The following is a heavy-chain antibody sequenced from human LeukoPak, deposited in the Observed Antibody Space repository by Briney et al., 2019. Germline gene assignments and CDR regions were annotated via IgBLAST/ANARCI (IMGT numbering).Heavy chain of an antibody. CDR2: MNPNSGNT. CDR3: ARDKLIEAAGRKYNWFDP. D-gene: IGHD6-13*01. V-gene: IGHV1-8*01. CDR1: GYTFTSYD. J-gene: IGHJ5*02. Sequence: ASVKVSCKASGYTFTSYDINWVRQATGQGLEWMGWMNPNSGNTGYAQKFQGRVTMTRNTSISTAYMELSSLRSDDTAVYYCARDKLIEAAGRKYNWFDPWGQGTLVTVSS.